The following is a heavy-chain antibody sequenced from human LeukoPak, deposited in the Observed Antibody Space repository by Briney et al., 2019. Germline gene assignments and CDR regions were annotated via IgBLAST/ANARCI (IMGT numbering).Heavy chain of an antibody. CDR2: INSDGSST. CDR3: ASWAGAAVGFNGPLDY. CDR1: GFTFSSYW. D-gene: IGHD6-13*01. V-gene: IGHV3-74*01. Sequence: GGSLRLSCAASGFTFSSYWMHWVRQAPGKGLVWVSRINSDGSSTSYADSVKGRFTMSRDNAKKSLYLQMNSLRAEDTAVYYCASWAGAAVGFNGPLDYWGQGTLVTVSS. J-gene: IGHJ4*02.